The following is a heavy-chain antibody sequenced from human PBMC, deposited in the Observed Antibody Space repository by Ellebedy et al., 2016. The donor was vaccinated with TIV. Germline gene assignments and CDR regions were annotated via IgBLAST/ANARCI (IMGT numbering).Heavy chain of an antibody. CDR1: GFTFSNYA. CDR3: AKDLFYDSFGPFDY. Sequence: PGGSLRLSCAAPGFTFSNYAMSWVRQAPGKGLEWVSSISGSGGSTYYADSVKGRFTISRDNSKNTLYLQMNSLRVEDTAIYYCAKDLFYDSFGPFDYWGQGTLVTVSS. CDR2: ISGSGGST. V-gene: IGHV3-23*01. D-gene: IGHD3-22*01. J-gene: IGHJ4*02.